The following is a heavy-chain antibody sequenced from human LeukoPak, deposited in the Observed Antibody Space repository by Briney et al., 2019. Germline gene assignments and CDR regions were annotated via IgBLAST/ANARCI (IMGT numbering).Heavy chain of an antibody. CDR2: IWYDGSNK. D-gene: IGHD4-17*01. V-gene: IGHV3-33*01. CDR1: GFTFSSYG. J-gene: IGHJ4*02. Sequence: GRSLRLSCAASGFTFSSYGMHWVRQAPGKGLEWVAVIWYDGSNKYYADSVKGRFTISRDNSKNTLYLQMSSLGAGDAAVYYCARSTLKMTTVTRFDYWGQGTLVAVSS. CDR3: ARSTLKMTTVTRFDY.